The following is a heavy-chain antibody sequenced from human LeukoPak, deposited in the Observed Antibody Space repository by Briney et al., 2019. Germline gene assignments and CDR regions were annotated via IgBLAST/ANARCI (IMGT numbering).Heavy chain of an antibody. J-gene: IGHJ3*02. V-gene: IGHV3-33*01. CDR3: ARDGLVGVTPYDAFDI. CDR1: GFTFSSYG. D-gene: IGHD1-26*01. Sequence: PGVSLRLSCAASGFTFSSYGMHWVRQAPGKGLEWVAVIWYDGSNKYYADSVKGRFTISRDNSKNTLYLQMNSLRAEDTAVYYCARDGLVGVTPYDAFDIWGQGTMVTVSS. CDR2: IWYDGSNK.